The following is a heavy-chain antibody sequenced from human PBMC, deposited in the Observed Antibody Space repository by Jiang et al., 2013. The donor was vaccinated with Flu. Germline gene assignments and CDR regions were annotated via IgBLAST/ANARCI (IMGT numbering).Heavy chain of an antibody. CDR2: MYNTGST. Sequence: GLVKPSETLSLTCTVSGDSISRYYWTWIRQPPGKTLEWIGYMYNTGSTNYNPSLKSRVTISVDTSKNQFSLKLTSVTAADTAIYYCARDKIAHDGHYGMDVWGKGTTVTVSS. V-gene: IGHV4-59*01. CDR1: GDSISRYY. CDR3: ARDKIAHDGHYGMDV. D-gene: IGHD1-1*01. J-gene: IGHJ6*04.